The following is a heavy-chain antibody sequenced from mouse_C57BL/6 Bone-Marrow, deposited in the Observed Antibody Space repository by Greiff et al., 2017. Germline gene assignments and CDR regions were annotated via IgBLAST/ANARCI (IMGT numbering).Heavy chain of an antibody. CDR2: ISDGGSYT. CDR1: GFTFSSYA. Sequence: EVKLMESGGGLVKPGGSLKLSCAASGFTFSSYAMTWVRQTPEKRLEWVATISDGGSYTYYPDNVKGRFTISRDNAKNILYLQMSHLKSEDTAVYYCARETGYWGQGTTLTVSS. J-gene: IGHJ2*01. V-gene: IGHV5-4*01. CDR3: ARETGY.